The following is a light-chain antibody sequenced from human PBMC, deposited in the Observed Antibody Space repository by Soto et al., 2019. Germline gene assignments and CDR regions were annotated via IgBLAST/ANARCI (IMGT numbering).Light chain of an antibody. CDR2: GAS. CDR1: QSDLSSANNKNY. V-gene: IGKV4-1*01. J-gene: IGKJ4*01. Sequence: DIVMTQSPDSLAVSLGERATINCKSSQSDLSSANNKNYLAWYQQKPGQPPKLLIYGASTRASGVPDRFSGSGSGTDFTLTISSLQAEDVAVYYCQQYYGAPLTFGGGATEEIK. CDR3: QQYYGAPLT.